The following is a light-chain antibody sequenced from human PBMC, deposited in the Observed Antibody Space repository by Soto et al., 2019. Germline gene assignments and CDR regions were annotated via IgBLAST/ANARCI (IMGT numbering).Light chain of an antibody. Sequence: DIQMTQSPSTLSASVGDRVTITCRASQSISSWLAWYQQKPGKAPKLLIYKASTLEGGVPSRFSGSGSGTEFTLTISSLQADDFATYYCQQYNSYPHTFGQGTKLEIK. CDR2: KAS. CDR3: QQYNSYPHT. CDR1: QSISSW. V-gene: IGKV1-5*03. J-gene: IGKJ2*01.